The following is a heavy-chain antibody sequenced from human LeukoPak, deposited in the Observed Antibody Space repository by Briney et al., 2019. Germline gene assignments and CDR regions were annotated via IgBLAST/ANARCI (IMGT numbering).Heavy chain of an antibody. CDR1: GYTFTGYY. Sequence: SSVTVSCKASGYTFTGYYMHWLRQAPGQGLEWMGWINPNSGGTNYAQKFQGRVTMTRDTSISAAYMELSRLRSDDTAVYYCARVPYGGSFDYWGQGTLVTVSS. CDR2: INPNSGGT. V-gene: IGHV1-2*02. CDR3: ARVPYGGSFDY. J-gene: IGHJ4*02. D-gene: IGHD4-17*01.